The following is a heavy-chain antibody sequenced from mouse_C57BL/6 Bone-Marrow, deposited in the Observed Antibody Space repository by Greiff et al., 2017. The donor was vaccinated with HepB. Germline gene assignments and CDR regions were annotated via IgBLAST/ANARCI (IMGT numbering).Heavy chain of an antibody. CDR1: GFTFSSYG. D-gene: IGHD2-3*01. CDR3: ARRDGYYDYYAMDY. Sequence: EVHLVESGGDLVKPGGSLKLSCAASGFTFSSYGMSWVRQTPDKRLEWVATISSGGSYTYYPDSVKGRFTISRDNAKNTLYLQMSSLKSEDTAMYYCARRDGYYDYYAMDYWGQGTSVTVAS. J-gene: IGHJ4*01. CDR2: ISSGGSYT. V-gene: IGHV5-6*01.